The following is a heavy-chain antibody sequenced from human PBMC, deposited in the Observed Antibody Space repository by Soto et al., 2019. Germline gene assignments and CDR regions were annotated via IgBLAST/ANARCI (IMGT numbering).Heavy chain of an antibody. CDR3: AREGLVLVPTTVNSDYYYYAMDV. CDR1: GYTFTSYD. Sequence: TSVKVSCKASGYTFTSYDINWVRQATGRGLEWMGWMNPNSGNTGYAQKFQGRVTMTRNTSISTAYMELSSLRSEDTAVYYCAREGLVLVPTTVNSDYYYYAMDVWGKGTTVTVSS. CDR2: MNPNSGNT. V-gene: IGHV1-8*01. J-gene: IGHJ6*04. D-gene: IGHD2-2*01.